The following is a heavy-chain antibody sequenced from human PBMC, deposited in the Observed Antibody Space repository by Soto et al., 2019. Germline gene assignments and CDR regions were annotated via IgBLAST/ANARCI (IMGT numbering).Heavy chain of an antibody. Sequence: PGGSLRLSCAASGFTFSSYGMHWVRQAPGKGLEWVAVISYDGSNKYYADSVKGRFTISRDNSKNTLYLQMNSLRAEDTAVYYCAKSPIYSSYDFDIWGQVTMVTVSS. CDR3: AKSPIYSSYDFDI. V-gene: IGHV3-30*18. D-gene: IGHD6-6*01. CDR1: GFTFSSYG. CDR2: ISYDGSNK. J-gene: IGHJ3*02.